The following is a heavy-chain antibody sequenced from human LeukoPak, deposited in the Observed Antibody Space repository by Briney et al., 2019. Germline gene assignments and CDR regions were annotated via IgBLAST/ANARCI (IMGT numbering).Heavy chain of an antibody. CDR3: AKDRTVGASYWYFDL. CDR2: VRASGVGT. D-gene: IGHD1-26*01. J-gene: IGHJ2*01. Sequence: GGSLRLSCAASGFTFSDHVMSWVRQAPGKGLEWVSSVRASGVGTHYADSVKGRFTISRDSSKNTLFLHMNTLRAEDTAIYYCAKDRTVGASYWYFDLWGRGTLVTVSS. V-gene: IGHV3-23*01. CDR1: GFTFSDHV.